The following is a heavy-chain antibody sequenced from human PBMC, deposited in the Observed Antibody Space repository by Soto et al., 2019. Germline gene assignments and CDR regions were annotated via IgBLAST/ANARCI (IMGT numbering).Heavy chain of an antibody. D-gene: IGHD2-15*01. J-gene: IGHJ6*02. CDR3: AGSYCSGGTCCCGMDV. CDR1: EFTFSSYY. Sequence: PGGSLRLSCAASEFTFSSYYMTWIRQAPGKGLEWISYISGDSSYINYADSVKGRFTISRDNAKHSLYLQMNSLRVEDTAVYFCAGSYCSGGTCCCGMDVWGQGTTVTVSS. CDR2: ISGDSSYI. V-gene: IGHV3-11*06.